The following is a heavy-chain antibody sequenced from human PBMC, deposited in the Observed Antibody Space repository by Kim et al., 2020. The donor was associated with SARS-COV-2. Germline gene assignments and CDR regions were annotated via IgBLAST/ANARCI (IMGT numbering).Heavy chain of an antibody. D-gene: IGHD3-9*01. CDR3: ARVFRIFWPAPGADKEYYFDY. CDR2: IKQDGSEK. Sequence: GGSLRLSCAASGFTFSSYWMSWVRQAPGKGLEWVANIKQDGSEKYYVDSVKGRFTISRDNAKNSLYLQMNSLRAEDTAVYYCARVFRIFWPAPGADKEYYFDYWGQGTLVTVSS. J-gene: IGHJ4*02. V-gene: IGHV3-7*01. CDR1: GFTFSSYW.